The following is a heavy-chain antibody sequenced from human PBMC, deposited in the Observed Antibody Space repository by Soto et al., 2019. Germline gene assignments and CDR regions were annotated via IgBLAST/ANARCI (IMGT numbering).Heavy chain of an antibody. V-gene: IGHV1-69*05. CDR3: ARDGIVVVPAANNFDY. Sequence: SVKVSCKASGGTFSNSAISWVRQAPGQGLEWMGGIMPIFRTPDYAQKFQGRVTMTTDTSTSTAYMELRSLRSDDTAVYYCARDGIVVVPAANNFDYWGQGTLVTVSS. J-gene: IGHJ4*02. D-gene: IGHD2-2*01. CDR1: GGTFSNSA. CDR2: IMPIFRTP.